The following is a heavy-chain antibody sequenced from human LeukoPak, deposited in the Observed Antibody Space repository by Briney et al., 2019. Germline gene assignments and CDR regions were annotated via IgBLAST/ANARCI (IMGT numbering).Heavy chain of an antibody. CDR1: GYTFTSYG. Sequence: ASVKVSCKASGYTFTSYGISWVRQAPGQGLEWMGWISAYNGNTNCAQKLQGRVTMTTDTSTSTVYMELSSLRSEDTAVYYCARDRPGDSSDSLFDYWGQGTLVTVSS. CDR2: ISAYNGNT. CDR3: ARDRPGDSSDSLFDY. D-gene: IGHD3-22*01. V-gene: IGHV1-18*01. J-gene: IGHJ4*02.